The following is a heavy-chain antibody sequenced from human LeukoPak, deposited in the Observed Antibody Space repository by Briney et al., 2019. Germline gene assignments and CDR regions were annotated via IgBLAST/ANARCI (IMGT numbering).Heavy chain of an antibody. D-gene: IGHD2-2*01. Sequence: GGSLRLSCAASGSTFSNAWMSWVRQAPGKGLEWVGRIKSKTDGGTTDYAAPVKGRFTVSRDYSKNTLYLQMNSLKTEDTAVYYCTTGYCSSSSCHRSLYFDYWGQGTLVTVSS. CDR2: IKSKTDGGTT. V-gene: IGHV3-15*01. CDR1: GSTFSNAW. CDR3: TTGYCSSSSCHRSLYFDY. J-gene: IGHJ4*02.